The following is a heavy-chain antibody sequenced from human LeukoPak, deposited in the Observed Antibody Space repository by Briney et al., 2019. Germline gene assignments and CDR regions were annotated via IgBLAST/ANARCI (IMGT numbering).Heavy chain of an antibody. CDR2: IKQDGSEK. V-gene: IGHV3-7*01. CDR1: GFTFSSYW. Sequence: GGSLRLSCAASGFTFSSYWMSWVRQAPGKGLEWVANIKQDGSEKYYVDSVKGRFTISRDNAKNSLYLQMNSLRAEDTAVYYCARDKIVGATYFDYWGQGTLVTVSS. J-gene: IGHJ4*02. D-gene: IGHD1-26*01. CDR3: ARDKIVGATYFDY.